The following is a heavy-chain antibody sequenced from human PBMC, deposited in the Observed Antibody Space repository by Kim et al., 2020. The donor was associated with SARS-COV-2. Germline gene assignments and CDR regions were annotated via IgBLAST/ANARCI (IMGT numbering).Heavy chain of an antibody. Sequence: GGSLRLSCAASGFTFSSYAMHWVRQAPGKGLEWVAVISYDGSNKYYVDSVKGRFTISRDNSKNTLYLQMNSLRAEDTAVYYCARDWRVHTIFGVVIRALSHNYGMDVWGQGTTVTVSS. J-gene: IGHJ6*02. V-gene: IGHV3-30*04. D-gene: IGHD3-3*01. CDR3: ARDWRVHTIFGVVIRALSHNYGMDV. CDR1: GFTFSSYA. CDR2: ISYDGSNK.